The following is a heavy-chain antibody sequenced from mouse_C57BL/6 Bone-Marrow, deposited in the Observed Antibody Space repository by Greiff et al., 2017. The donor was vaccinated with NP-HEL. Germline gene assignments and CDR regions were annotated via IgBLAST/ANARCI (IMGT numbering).Heavy chain of an antibody. Sequence: QVQLQQSGAELVKPGASVKMSCKASGYTFTSYWITWVKQRPGQGLEWIGDIYPGSGSTNYNEKFKSKATLTVDTSSSTAYMQLSSLTSEDSAVYYCAPHYYGSSYADYWGQGTTLTVSS. V-gene: IGHV1-55*01. CDR2: IYPGSGST. J-gene: IGHJ2*01. D-gene: IGHD1-1*01. CDR3: APHYYGSSYADY. CDR1: GYTFTSYW.